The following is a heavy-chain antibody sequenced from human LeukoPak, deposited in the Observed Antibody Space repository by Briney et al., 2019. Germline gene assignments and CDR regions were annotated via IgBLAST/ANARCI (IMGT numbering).Heavy chain of an antibody. D-gene: IGHD4-17*01. CDR1: GFTFSTYG. Sequence: GGSLRLSCAASGFTFSTYGMHWVRQAPGKGLEWVAIISYDGSYKYYADSVKGRFTISRDNSKNTLYLQMNSLRAEDTAVYYCARGGDYAPGGFDYWGQGTLVTVSS. V-gene: IGHV3-30*03. CDR2: ISYDGSYK. J-gene: IGHJ4*02. CDR3: ARGGDYAPGGFDY.